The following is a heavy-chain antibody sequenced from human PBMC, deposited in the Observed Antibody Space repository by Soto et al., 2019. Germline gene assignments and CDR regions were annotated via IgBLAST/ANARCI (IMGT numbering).Heavy chain of an antibody. CDR2: IYWDDDK. Sequence: QITLKESGPTLVKPTQTLTLTCTLSGFSLSTRTVGVGWIRQPPGKALEWLALIYWDDDKRYSPSLRTRLTITKDTSKNQVVLTMTNMDPVDTATYYCAHTVTRFDYFDYWGQGPLVTVSS. J-gene: IGHJ4*02. CDR1: GFSLSTRTVG. CDR3: AHTVTRFDYFDY. D-gene: IGHD4-17*01. V-gene: IGHV2-5*02.